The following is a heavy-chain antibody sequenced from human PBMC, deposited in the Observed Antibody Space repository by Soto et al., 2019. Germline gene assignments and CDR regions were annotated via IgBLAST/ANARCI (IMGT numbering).Heavy chain of an antibody. CDR3: ARVRYSSGWYFDY. D-gene: IGHD6-19*01. Sequence: QVQLQESGPGLVKPSQTLSLTCTVSGGSISSGGYYWSWIRQHPGKGLEWIGYIYYSGSTYYNPSLKSRVTITVDTSENQFSLKLSPVTAADTAVDYCARVRYSSGWYFDYWGQGTLVTVSS. CDR2: IYYSGST. CDR1: GGSISSGGYY. V-gene: IGHV4-31*03. J-gene: IGHJ4*02.